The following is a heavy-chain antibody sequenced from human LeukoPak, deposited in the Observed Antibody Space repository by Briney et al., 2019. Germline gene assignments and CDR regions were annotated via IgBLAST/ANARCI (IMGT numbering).Heavy chain of an antibody. J-gene: IGHJ4*02. CDR2: ISHSESA. V-gene: IGHV4-30-2*01. CDR3: ARPSRVFGVVTTDY. Sequence: SSETLSLTCTVSGGSISSGANYWSWIRQPPGRGLEWIGYISHSESAYYSPSLESRITILVDRSKNQFSLKLSSVTAADTAVYYCARPSRVFGVVTTDYWGQGTLVTVSS. CDR1: GGSISSGANY. D-gene: IGHD3-3*01.